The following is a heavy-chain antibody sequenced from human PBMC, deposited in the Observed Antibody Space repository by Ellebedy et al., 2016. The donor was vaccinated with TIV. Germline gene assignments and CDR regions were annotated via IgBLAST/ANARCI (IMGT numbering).Heavy chain of an antibody. CDR1: GFAFGDYA. CDR2: IRRTAYGGTT. J-gene: IGHJ4*02. D-gene: IGHD2-15*01. V-gene: IGHV3-49*04. CDR3: TRGRVVDLDY. Sequence: GESLKISCTTSGFAFGDYAMSWVRQAPGKGLEWVGFIRRTAYGGTTDYAASVKGRFTISRDDSKSIAYLQMNSLKTEDTAVYYCTRGRVVDLDYWGQGALVTVSS.